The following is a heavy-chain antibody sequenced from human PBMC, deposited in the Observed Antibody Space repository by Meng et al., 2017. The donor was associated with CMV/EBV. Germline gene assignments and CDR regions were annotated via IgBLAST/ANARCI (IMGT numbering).Heavy chain of an antibody. V-gene: IGHV1-69*04. D-gene: IGHD2-2*01. J-gene: IGHJ6*02. Sequence: SVKVSCKASGGTFSSYTISWVRQAPGQGLEWMGRIIPILGIANYAQKFQGRVTITADKSTSSAYMELSSLRSEDTAVYYCARDGRYCSSTSCYVVGNYYYYYGMDVWGQGTTVTVSS. CDR1: GGTFSSYT. CDR3: ARDGRYCSSTSCYVVGNYYYYYGMDV. CDR2: IIPILGIA.